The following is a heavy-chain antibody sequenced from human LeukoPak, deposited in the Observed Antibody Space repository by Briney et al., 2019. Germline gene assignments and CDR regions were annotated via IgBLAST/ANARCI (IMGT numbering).Heavy chain of an antibody. D-gene: IGHD6-6*01. CDR3: ARGSIAARPGAFDI. V-gene: IGHV4-61*02. CDR1: GGSISSGSYY. CDR2: IYTSGST. Sequence: SSETLSLTCTVSGGSISSGSYYWSWIRQPAGKGLEWIGRIYTSGSTNYNPSLKSRVTISVDTSKNQFSLKLSSVTAADTAVYYCARGSIAARPGAFDIWGQGTMVTVSS. J-gene: IGHJ3*02.